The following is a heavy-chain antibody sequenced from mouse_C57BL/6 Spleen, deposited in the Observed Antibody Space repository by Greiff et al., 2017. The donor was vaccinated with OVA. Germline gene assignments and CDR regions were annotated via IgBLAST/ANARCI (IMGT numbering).Heavy chain of an antibody. CDR3: ARWGGYDIDY. CDR2: IDPSDSYT. J-gene: IGHJ2*01. V-gene: IGHV1-50*01. D-gene: IGHD2-2*01. Sequence: VQLQQPGAELVKPGASVKLSCKASGYTFTSYWMQWVKQRPGQGLEWIGEIDPSDSYTNYNQKFKGKATLTVDTSSSTAYMQLSSLTSEDSAVYYCARWGGYDIDYWGQGTTLTVSS. CDR1: GYTFTSYW.